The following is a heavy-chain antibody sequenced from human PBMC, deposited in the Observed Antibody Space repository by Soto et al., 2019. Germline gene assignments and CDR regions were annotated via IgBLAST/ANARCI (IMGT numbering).Heavy chain of an antibody. Sequence: QVQLVQSGAEVKKPGASVKVSCKASGYTFTTYGITWVRQAPGQGLEWMGWISTYNTNTNYAQKLQGRVTMPTDTPTSTAYMELRSLRADDTAVYYCARAVPYSVGARLDYWGQGTLVTVSS. V-gene: IGHV1-18*01. CDR2: ISTYNTNT. J-gene: IGHJ4*02. D-gene: IGHD2-15*01. CDR1: GYTFTTYG. CDR3: ARAVPYSVGARLDY.